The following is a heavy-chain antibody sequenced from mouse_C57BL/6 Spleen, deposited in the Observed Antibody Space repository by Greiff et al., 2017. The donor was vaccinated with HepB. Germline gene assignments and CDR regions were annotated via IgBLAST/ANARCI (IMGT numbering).Heavy chain of an antibody. V-gene: IGHV1-69*01. CDR3: ARASDYYGSKGEYFDY. CDR2: IDPSDSYT. CDR1: GYTFTSYW. D-gene: IGHD1-1*01. J-gene: IGHJ2*01. Sequence: QVQLQQPGAELVMPGASVKLSCKASGYTFTSYWMHWVKQRPGQGLEWIGEIDPSDSYTNYNQKFKGKSTLTVDKSSSTAYMQRSSLTSEDSAVYYCARASDYYGSKGEYFDYWGQGTTLTVSS.